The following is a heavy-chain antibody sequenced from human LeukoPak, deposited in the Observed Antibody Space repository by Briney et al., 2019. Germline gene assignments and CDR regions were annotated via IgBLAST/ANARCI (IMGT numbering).Heavy chain of an antibody. CDR1: GGSISSGSYY. D-gene: IGHD3-10*01. V-gene: IGHV4-61*02. CDR3: AFSILVRGVIIPLVN. CDR2: IYTSGST. Sequence: SQTLSLTCTVSGGSISSGSYYWSWIRQPAGKGLEWIGRIYTSGSTNYNPSLKSRVTISVDTSKNQFSLKLSSVTAADTAVYYCAFSILVRGVIIPLVNWGQGTLVTVSS. J-gene: IGHJ4*02.